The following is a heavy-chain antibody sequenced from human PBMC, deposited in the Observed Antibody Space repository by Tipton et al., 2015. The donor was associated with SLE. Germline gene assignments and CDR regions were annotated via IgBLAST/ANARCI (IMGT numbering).Heavy chain of an antibody. CDR1: GFTFISYA. J-gene: IGHJ4*02. CDR2: ISYDGSDK. CDR3: ARDRTGDQYFDY. V-gene: IGHV3-30*14. D-gene: IGHD7-27*01. Sequence: SLRLSCAASGFTFISYAMHWVRQAPGKGLEWVAFISYDGSDKYYADSVKGRFTISRDNSKNTLYLQMNSLRAEDTAVYYCARDRTGDQYFDYRGQGSRVTVSS.